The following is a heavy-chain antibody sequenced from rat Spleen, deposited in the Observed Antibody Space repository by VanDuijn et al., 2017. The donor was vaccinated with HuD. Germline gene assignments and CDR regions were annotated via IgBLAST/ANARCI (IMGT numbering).Heavy chain of an antibody. J-gene: IGHJ1*01. CDR2: ISYDDTST. CDR3: ARDTMGTYWYFDC. V-gene: IGHV5-20*01. Sequence: EVQLAESGGGLVQPGRSLKLSCAVSGFTFSDYYMAWVRQAPTKGLEWVASISYDDTSTHYRDSVKGRFTISRDNAKSTLYLQMDSLRSEDTATYYCARDTMGTYWYFDCWGPGTMVTVSA. CDR1: GFTFSDYY. D-gene: IGHD1-7*01.